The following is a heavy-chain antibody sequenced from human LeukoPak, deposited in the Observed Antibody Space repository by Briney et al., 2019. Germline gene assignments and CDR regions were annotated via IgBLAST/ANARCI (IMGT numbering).Heavy chain of an antibody. D-gene: IGHD2-21*02. Sequence: PSGTLSLTCTVSGGSIGGSSYYWGWIRQPPGKGLEWIGTISYSGNTFHHPSLKSRVAISVDTSKNQFSLNLTSVTAADTAIYSCAGASNYGDFGFDHWGRGILVTVSS. CDR2: ISYSGNT. CDR3: AGASNYGDFGFDH. CDR1: GGSIGGSSYY. J-gene: IGHJ4*02. V-gene: IGHV4-39*07.